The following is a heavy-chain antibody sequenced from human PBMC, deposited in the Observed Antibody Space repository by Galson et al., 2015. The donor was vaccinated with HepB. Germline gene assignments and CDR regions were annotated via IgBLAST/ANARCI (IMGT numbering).Heavy chain of an antibody. CDR1: GFSLSTSGVG. CDR3: AHSSSWYFGPYFDY. V-gene: IGHV2-5*02. CDR2: IYWDDDK. Sequence: PALVKPTQTLTLTCTFSGFSLSTSGVGVGWIRQPPGKALEWLALIYWDDDKRYSPSLKSRLTITKDTSKNQVVLTMTNMDPVDTATYYCAHSSSWYFGPYFDYWGQGTLVTVSS. D-gene: IGHD6-13*01. J-gene: IGHJ4*02.